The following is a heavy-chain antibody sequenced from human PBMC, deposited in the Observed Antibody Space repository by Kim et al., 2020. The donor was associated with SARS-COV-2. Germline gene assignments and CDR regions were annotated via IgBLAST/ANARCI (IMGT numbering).Heavy chain of an antibody. J-gene: IGHJ6*02. V-gene: IGHV4-59*01. D-gene: IGHD2-21*02. Sequence: SRVTISVDTSKNQFSLKLSSVTAADTAVYYCAREKTVVTAVNYYYYGMDVWGQGTTVTVSS. CDR3: AREKTVVTAVNYYYYGMDV.